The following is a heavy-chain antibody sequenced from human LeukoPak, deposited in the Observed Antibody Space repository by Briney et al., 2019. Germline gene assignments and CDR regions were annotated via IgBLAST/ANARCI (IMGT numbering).Heavy chain of an antibody. CDR3: ASPNLRSNYYDSSGYSTGDAFDI. J-gene: IGHJ3*02. CDR2: SNPSGGST. D-gene: IGHD3-22*01. CDR1: GYTFTSYY. Sequence: ASVKVSCKASGYTFTSYYMHWVRQAPGQGLEWMGISNPSGGSTSYAQKFQGRVTMTRDTSTSTVYMELSSLRSEDTAVYYCASPNLRSNYYDSSGYSTGDAFDIWGQGTMDTVSS. V-gene: IGHV1-46*01.